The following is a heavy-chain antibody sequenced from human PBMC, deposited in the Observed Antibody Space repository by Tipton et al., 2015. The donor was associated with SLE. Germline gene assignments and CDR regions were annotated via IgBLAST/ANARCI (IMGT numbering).Heavy chain of an antibody. CDR1: GGSISSYY. J-gene: IGHJ4*02. Sequence: TLSLTCTVSGGSISSYYWSWIRQPPGKGLEWIGYIYYSGSTNYNPSLKSRVTISVDTSKNQFSLKLSSVTAADTAVYYCARGVLEWLGYFDYWGQGPLVTVSS. CDR3: ARGVLEWLGYFDY. D-gene: IGHD3-3*01. CDR2: IYYSGST. V-gene: IGHV4-59*01.